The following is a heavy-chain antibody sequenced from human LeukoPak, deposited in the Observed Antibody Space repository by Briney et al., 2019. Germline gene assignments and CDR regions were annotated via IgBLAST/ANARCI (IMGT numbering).Heavy chain of an antibody. J-gene: IGHJ3*02. CDR2: ISYSGNT. CDR1: GGSFSDYH. V-gene: IGHV4-34*01. CDR3: ARHCCSGPAKRVFDI. Sequence: SETLSLTCAVYGGSFSDYHWGWVRQPPGKGLEWIGTISYSGNTDYNPSLRSRVTISVDTSNNQFSLRLGSVTAADTAVYHCARHCCSGPAKRVFDIWGQGTMVTVSS. D-gene: IGHD2-15*01.